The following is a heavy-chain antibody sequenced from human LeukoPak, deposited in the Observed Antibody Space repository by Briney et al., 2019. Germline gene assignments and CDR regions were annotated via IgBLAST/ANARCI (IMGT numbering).Heavy chain of an antibody. Sequence: PSETLSLTCTVSGGSISSYYWSWIRQPPGKGLEWIGYIYYSGGTNYNPSLKSRVTISVDTSKNQFSLRLSSVTAAGTAVYYCARARVYYYDSSGYLDYWGQGTLVTVSS. V-gene: IGHV4-59*01. CDR2: IYYSGGT. CDR1: GGSISSYY. CDR3: ARARVYYYDSSGYLDY. J-gene: IGHJ4*02. D-gene: IGHD3-22*01.